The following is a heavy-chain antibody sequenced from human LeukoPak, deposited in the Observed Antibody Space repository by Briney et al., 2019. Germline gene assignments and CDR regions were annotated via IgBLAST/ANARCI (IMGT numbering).Heavy chain of an antibody. CDR3: ARDYGSGYPFDY. CDR1: GGTFSSYA. CDR2: IIPIFGTA. V-gene: IGHV1-69*05. D-gene: IGHD3-22*01. Sequence: SVKVSCKASGGTFSSYAISWVRQAPGQGLEWMGRIIPIFGTANYAQKFQGRVTITTDESTSTAYMELSRLRSEDTAVYYCARDYGSGYPFDYWGQGTLVTVSS. J-gene: IGHJ4*02.